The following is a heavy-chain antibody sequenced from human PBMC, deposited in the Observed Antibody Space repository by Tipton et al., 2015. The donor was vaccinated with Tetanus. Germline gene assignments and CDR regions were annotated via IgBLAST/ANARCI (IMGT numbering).Heavy chain of an antibody. Sequence: QLVQSGAEVKKPGASGRVSCKASGFTFIAYYVYWVRQAPGQGLEWMGWINPNGGGSSYAQKFRGRVTMTRDTSISTAYMEMSSLRSDDTAVYYCARDRGDFIYYGMDVWGQGTTVTVSS. CDR3: ARDRGDFIYYGMDV. CDR2: INPNGGGS. J-gene: IGHJ6*02. V-gene: IGHV1-2*02. CDR1: GFTFIAYY. D-gene: IGHD2-21*01.